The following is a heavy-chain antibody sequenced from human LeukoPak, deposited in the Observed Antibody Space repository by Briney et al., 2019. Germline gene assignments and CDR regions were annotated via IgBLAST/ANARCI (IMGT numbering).Heavy chain of an antibody. CDR2: INWNGGGT. Sequence: GRSLRLSCAATGFTFKDYGMHWVRQPPGKGLEWVSSINWNGGGTDYADSVKGRFTISRDNTKNSLYLQLSSLRPEDTALYYCAKHMRATNTYSFFGLDVWGQGTTVTVSS. V-gene: IGHV3-9*01. D-gene: IGHD1-26*01. CDR3: AKHMRATNTYSFFGLDV. CDR1: GFTFKDYG. J-gene: IGHJ6*02.